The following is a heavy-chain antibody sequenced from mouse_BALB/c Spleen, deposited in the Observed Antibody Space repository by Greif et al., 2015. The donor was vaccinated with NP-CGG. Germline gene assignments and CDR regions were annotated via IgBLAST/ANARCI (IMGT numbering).Heavy chain of an antibody. D-gene: IGHD3-3*01. J-gene: IGHJ4*01. V-gene: IGHV4-1*02. CDR3: ARPRRTWYAMDY. CDR1: GFDFSRYW. CDR2: INPDSSTI. Sequence: EVKLMESGGGLVQPGGSLKLSCAASGFDFSRYWMSWVRQAPGKGLEWIGEINPDSSTINYTPSLKDKFIISRDNAKNTLYLQMSKVRSEDTALYYCARPRRTWYAMDYWGQGTSVTVSS.